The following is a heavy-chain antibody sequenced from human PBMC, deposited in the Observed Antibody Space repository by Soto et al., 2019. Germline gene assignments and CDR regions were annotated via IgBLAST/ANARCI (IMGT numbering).Heavy chain of an antibody. CDR2: IHSSEST. J-gene: IGHJ4*02. V-gene: IGHV4-61*01. CDR3: AKNLQGTYYLPFDN. D-gene: IGHD1-26*01. Sequence: SQTQPLPKTVSEGSVISLTGYRSWIQQPPGKGLEWIGHIHSSESTRYNPSLKSRVTISVDTSKNQFSLELSSVTAADTAVYYCAKNLQGTYYLPFDNRGQGALVTLSS. CDR1: EGSVISLTGY.